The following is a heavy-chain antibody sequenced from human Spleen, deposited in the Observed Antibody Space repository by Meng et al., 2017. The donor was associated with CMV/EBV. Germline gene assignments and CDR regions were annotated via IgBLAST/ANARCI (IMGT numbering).Heavy chain of an antibody. D-gene: IGHD6-13*01. CDR2: ISSSSSTI. Sequence: LSCAASGFTFESYAINWIRQSPVRGLEWVSSISSSSSTIYYADSVKGRFTISRDNAKNSLYLQMNSLRAEDTAVYYCARAAGWFDPWGQGTLVTVSS. V-gene: IGHV3-21*04. J-gene: IGHJ5*02. CDR1: GFTFESYA. CDR3: ARAAGWFDP.